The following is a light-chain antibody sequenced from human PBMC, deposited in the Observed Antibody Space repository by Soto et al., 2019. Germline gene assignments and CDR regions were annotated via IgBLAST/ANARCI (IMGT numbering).Light chain of an antibody. CDR1: QNIGIW. J-gene: IGKJ1*01. Sequence: DVQMTQSPSTLSASVGDRVTLTCRASQNIGIWLAWYQQKPGKAPNLMIHKASTLGSGVPSRFSGSGSGTDFTLTITSLQPDDFAIYYCQQYNSWAFGQGTKVEFK. V-gene: IGKV1-5*03. CDR3: QQYNSWA. CDR2: KAS.